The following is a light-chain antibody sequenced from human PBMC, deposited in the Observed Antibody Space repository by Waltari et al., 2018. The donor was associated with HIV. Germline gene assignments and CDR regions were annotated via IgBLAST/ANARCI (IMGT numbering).Light chain of an antibody. V-gene: IGLV3-1*01. CDR2: QDT. J-gene: IGLJ1*01. CDR1: ELGDKY. Sequence: SYDLTQPPSVSVSPGQTATITCSGDELGDKYACWYQQKPGQSPILVIYQDTKRPSGIPERVSGSISGNTATLTISGTQAMDEADYYCQAWDSKTAYVFGTGTKVTVL. CDR3: QAWDSKTAYV.